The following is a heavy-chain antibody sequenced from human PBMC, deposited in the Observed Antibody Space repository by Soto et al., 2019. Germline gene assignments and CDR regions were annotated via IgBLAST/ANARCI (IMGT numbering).Heavy chain of an antibody. CDR2: VSTSGRST. CDR3: VKQAHVLDGRDFDS. J-gene: IGHJ4*02. D-gene: IGHD3-3*01. CDR1: GFIFSESS. V-gene: IGHV3-64D*06. Sequence: EVQLVESGGGLVQPGGSLRLSCSASGFIFSESSIYWVRQVPGKGLEAISAVSTSGRSTDYADSVKDRFTISRDNSKNTLVHHMGSLRPEDTAIYYCVKQAHVLDGRDFDSWGQGTQVTVAS.